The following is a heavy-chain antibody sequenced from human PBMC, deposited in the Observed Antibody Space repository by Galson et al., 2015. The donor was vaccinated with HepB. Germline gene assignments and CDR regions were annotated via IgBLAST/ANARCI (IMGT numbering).Heavy chain of an antibody. Sequence: VKVSCKVSGYTFTDYYMHWVQQAPGKGLEWMGLVDPEDGETIYAEKFQGRVTITADTSTDTAYMELSSLRSEDTAVYYCAIYGDYDRAFDYWGQGTLVTVSS. CDR2: VDPEDGET. V-gene: IGHV1-69-2*01. CDR1: GYTFTDYY. D-gene: IGHD4-17*01. CDR3: AIYGDYDRAFDY. J-gene: IGHJ4*02.